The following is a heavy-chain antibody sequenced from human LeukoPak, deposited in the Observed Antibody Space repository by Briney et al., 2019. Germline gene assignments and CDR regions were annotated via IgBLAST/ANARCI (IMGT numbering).Heavy chain of an antibody. Sequence: AETLSLTCTVSGGSISSSSYYWGWIRPPPGKGREWTASIYYSGSTYYNPSLKSRVTISVDTSKNQSSLKLSSVTAADTAVYYCARRLSWFTVDYFDYWGQGTLVTVSS. CDR1: GGSISSSSYY. CDR3: ARRLSWFTVDYFDY. V-gene: IGHV4-39*01. D-gene: IGHD6-13*01. J-gene: IGHJ4*02. CDR2: IYYSGST.